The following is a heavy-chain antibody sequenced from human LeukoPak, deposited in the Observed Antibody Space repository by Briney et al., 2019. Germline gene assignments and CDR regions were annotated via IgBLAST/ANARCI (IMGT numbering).Heavy chain of an antibody. V-gene: IGHV4-61*01. J-gene: IGHJ3*02. Sequence: PSETLSLTCTVSGGSISSGSYYWSWIRQPPGKGLEWIGYIYYSGSTNYNPSLKSRVTISVDTSKNQFSLKLSSVTAADTAVYYCARDREVTYDAFDIWGQGTMVTVSS. CDR3: ARDREVTYDAFDI. D-gene: IGHD2-21*02. CDR2: IYYSGST. CDR1: GGSISSGSYY.